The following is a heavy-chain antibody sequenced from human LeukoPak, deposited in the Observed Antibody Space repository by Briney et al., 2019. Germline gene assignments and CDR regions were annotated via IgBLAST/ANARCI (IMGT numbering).Heavy chain of an antibody. J-gene: IGHJ1*01. Sequence: RTSETLSLTCAVYGGSFSGYDWSWIRQPPGKGLEWIGEINHSGSTNYNPSLKSRVTISVDTSKNQFSLKLSSVTAADTAVYYCARPHSSWYANFQHWGQGTLVTVSS. CDR2: INHSGST. D-gene: IGHD6-13*01. V-gene: IGHV4-34*01. CDR3: ARPHSSWYANFQH. CDR1: GGSFSGYD.